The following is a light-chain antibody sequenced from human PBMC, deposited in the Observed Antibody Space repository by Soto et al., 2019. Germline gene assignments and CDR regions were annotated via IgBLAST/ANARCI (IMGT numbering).Light chain of an antibody. V-gene: IGKV1-9*01. Sequence: DIQLTQSPSFLSASVGDRVTITCRASQGISSYLACYQQKPGKAPKILIYAASTLQSGVPSRFSGSGSGTEFTLTISSLQPEDFATYYCQQLNSYLALTFGGGTKVEIK. CDR3: QQLNSYLALT. CDR2: AAS. J-gene: IGKJ4*01. CDR1: QGISSY.